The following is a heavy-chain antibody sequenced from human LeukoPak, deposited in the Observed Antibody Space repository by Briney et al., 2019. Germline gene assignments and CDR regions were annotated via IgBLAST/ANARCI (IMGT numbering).Heavy chain of an antibody. Sequence: PGESLKISCKGSGYSFTSYWISWVRQMPGKGLEWMGRIDPDDSYTNFGPSFQGHVTISADKYISTAYLQWSSLKASDTAMYYCARHLPSTLYYDSSSYPPDDYWGQGTLVTVSS. D-gene: IGHD3-22*01. CDR3: ARHLPSTLYYDSSSYPPDDY. CDR1: GYSFTSYW. V-gene: IGHV5-10-1*01. CDR2: IDPDDSYT. J-gene: IGHJ4*02.